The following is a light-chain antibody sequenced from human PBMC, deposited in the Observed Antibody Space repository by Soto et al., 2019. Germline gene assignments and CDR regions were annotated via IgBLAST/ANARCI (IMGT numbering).Light chain of an antibody. V-gene: IGKV1-39*01. CDR1: QNITNF. CDR2: GTS. Sequence: DIQMTQSPLSLSASVGESVTITCRASQNITNFLNWYQQKPGKPPRLLIFGTSILQSGVPSRFTGSRSETDFSLSISGLQPDDFATYICQQSYRSPLNFGPGT. CDR3: QQSYRSPLN. J-gene: IGKJ3*01.